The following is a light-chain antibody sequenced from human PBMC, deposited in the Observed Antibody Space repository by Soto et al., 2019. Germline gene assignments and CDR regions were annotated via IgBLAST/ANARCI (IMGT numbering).Light chain of an antibody. V-gene: IGKV1-5*03. CDR1: QAISSC. Sequence: DIPMTQSPSTLSGSVGDRVTITCRASQAISSCLAWYQQKPGKAPKLLIYKASTLKSGVPSRFSGSGSGTEFTLTISSLQPDDFATYYCQHYNSYSEAFGQGTKVDIK. J-gene: IGKJ1*01. CDR3: QHYNSYSEA. CDR2: KAS.